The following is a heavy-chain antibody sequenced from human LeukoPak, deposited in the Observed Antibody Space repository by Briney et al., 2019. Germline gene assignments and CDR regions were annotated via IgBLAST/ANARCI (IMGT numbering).Heavy chain of an antibody. V-gene: IGHV3-74*01. CDR1: GFTFSSYW. Sequence: GGSLRLSCAASGFTFSSYWMHWVRQAPGKGLVWVSRINSDGSSTNYADSVKGRFTISRDNAKNTLYLQMNSLRAEDTAVYYCARGGYSGSYQRPFDYWGQGTLVTVSS. CDR3: ARGGYSGSYQRPFDY. J-gene: IGHJ4*02. D-gene: IGHD1-26*01. CDR2: INSDGSST.